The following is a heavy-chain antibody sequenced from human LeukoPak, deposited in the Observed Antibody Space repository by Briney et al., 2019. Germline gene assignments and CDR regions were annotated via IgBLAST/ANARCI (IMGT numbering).Heavy chain of an antibody. V-gene: IGHV4-34*01. CDR3: ARAGYYGSSGYGSMDV. J-gene: IGHJ6*02. D-gene: IGHD3-22*01. CDR2: INHSGST. CDR1: GGSFSGYY. Sequence: SETLSLTCAVYGGSFSGYYWSWIRQPPGKGLGWIGEINHSGSTNYNPSLKSRVTISVDTSKNQFSLKLSSVTAADTAVYYCARAGYYGSSGYGSMDVWGQGTTVTVSS.